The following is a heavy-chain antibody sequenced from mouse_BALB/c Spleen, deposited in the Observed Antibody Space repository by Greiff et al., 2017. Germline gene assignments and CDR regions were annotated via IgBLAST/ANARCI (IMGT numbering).Heavy chain of an antibody. CDR3: GTGGYGNWFAY. J-gene: IGHJ3*01. Sequence: EVKVEESGPELVKPGASVKISCKASGYSFTGYFMNWVKQSHGKSLEWIGRINPYNGDTFYNQKFKGKATLTVDKSSSTAHMELLSLTSEDSAGYYCGTGGYGNWFAYWGQGTLVTVSA. V-gene: IGHV1-37*01. CDR1: GYSFTGYF. CDR2: INPYNGDT. D-gene: IGHD2-1*01.